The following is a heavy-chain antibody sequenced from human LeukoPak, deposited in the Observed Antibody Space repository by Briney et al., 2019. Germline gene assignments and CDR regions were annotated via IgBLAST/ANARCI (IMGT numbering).Heavy chain of an antibody. V-gene: IGHV3-64D*06. D-gene: IGHD3-22*01. J-gene: IGHJ4*02. CDR1: GFTFSNCA. CDR2: ISTDGGGT. Sequence: GGSLRPSCSASGFTFSNCAMHWVRQAPGKGLESVSAISTDGGGTYYADSVKGRFTISRDDSKDTLFLQMSSLRPEDTAVYYCVKRVAGSRGYDYWGQGTLVTVSS. CDR3: VKRVAGSRGYDY.